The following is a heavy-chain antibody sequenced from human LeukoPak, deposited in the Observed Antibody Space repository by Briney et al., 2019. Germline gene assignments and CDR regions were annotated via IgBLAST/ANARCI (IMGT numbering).Heavy chain of an antibody. CDR3: ARRRTMFGDFAGQVDY. CDR2: IYYSGSS. Sequence: SETLSLTCTVSGGSISSSSYYWGWIRQPPGKGLEWIGSIYYSGSSNNNPSLKSRVTISVDTSKNQFSLKLSSVTAADTAVYYCARRRTMFGDFAGQVDYWGQATPVTVSS. V-gene: IGHV4-39*01. CDR1: GGSISSSSYY. D-gene: IGHD3-10*02. J-gene: IGHJ4*02.